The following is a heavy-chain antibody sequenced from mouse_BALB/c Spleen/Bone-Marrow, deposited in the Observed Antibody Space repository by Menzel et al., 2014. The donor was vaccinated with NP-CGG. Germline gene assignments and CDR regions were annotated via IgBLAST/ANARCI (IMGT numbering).Heavy chain of an antibody. Sequence: VKLMESGAELVRPGSSVKISCKASGYAFSSFWMNWVKQRPGQGLEWIGQIYPGDGDTNYNGKFKGKATLTADKSSSTAYMQHSSLTSEDSAVYFCARDDGFAYWGQGTLVTVSA. CDR2: IYPGDGDT. CDR3: ARDDGFAY. J-gene: IGHJ3*01. CDR1: GYAFSSFW. D-gene: IGHD2-12*01. V-gene: IGHV1-80*01.